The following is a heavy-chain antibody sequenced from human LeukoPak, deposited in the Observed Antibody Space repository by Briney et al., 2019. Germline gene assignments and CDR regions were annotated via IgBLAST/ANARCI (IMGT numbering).Heavy chain of an antibody. D-gene: IGHD3-9*01. CDR2: ISTSSTYI. CDR3: AKFLGESAYFDWSSENAFDI. J-gene: IGHJ3*02. CDR1: GFTVSSNE. V-gene: IGHV3-21*04. Sequence: PGGSLRLSCAASGFTVSSNEMSWVRQAPGKGLEWVSSISTSSTYIYYADSVKGRFTISRDNAKNSLSLQMNSLRAEDTAVYYCAKFLGESAYFDWSSENAFDIWGQGTMVTVSS.